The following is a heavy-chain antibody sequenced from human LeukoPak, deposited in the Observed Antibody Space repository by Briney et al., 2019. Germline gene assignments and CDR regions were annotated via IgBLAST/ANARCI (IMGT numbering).Heavy chain of an antibody. CDR2: IRPETGEP. V-gene: IGHV1-24*01. J-gene: IGHJ4*02. CDR1: GFGLRGLF. D-gene: IGHD3-10*01. CDR3: STDSGRSYFYFDF. Sequence: ASVKGSCKVSGFGLRGLFNQWKGPAPWKGPGWVGGIRPETGEPIFAQKFRGRVTITEDTFTDTGYLELRGLTSEDTAVYYCSTDSGRSYFYFDFWGQGTLVTVSS.